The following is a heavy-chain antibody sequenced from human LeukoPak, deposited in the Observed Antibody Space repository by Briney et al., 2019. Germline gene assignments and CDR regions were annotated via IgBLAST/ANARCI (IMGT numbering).Heavy chain of an antibody. CDR3: ARDLYDFWSGYYGN. J-gene: IGHJ4*02. CDR1: GYTFTSYG. V-gene: IGHV1-18*01. D-gene: IGHD3-3*01. CDR2: ISAYNGIT. Sequence: ASVKVSCKASGYTFTSYGISWVRQAPGQGLEWMGWISAYNGITNYAQKLQGRVTMTTDTSTSTAYMELRSLRSDDTAVYYCARDLYDFWSGYYGNWGQGTLVTVSS.